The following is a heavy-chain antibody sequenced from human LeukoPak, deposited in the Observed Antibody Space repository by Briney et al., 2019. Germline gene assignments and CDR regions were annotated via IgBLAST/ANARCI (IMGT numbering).Heavy chain of an antibody. CDR2: INHSGST. D-gene: IGHD4-17*01. V-gene: IGHV4-34*01. J-gene: IGHJ4*02. Sequence: PSETLSLTCAVYGGSFSGYYWSWIRQPPGKGMEWIGEINHSGSTNYNPSLKSRVTISVDTSKNQFSLKLSSLTAADTDVYYCARGTMTTVTYYFDYWGQGTLVTVSS. CDR3: ARGTMTTVTYYFDY. CDR1: GGSFSGYY.